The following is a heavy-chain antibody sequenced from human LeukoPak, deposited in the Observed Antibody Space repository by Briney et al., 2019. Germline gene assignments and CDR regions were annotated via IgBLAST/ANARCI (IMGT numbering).Heavy chain of an antibody. CDR1: GFSLSSPGVG. J-gene: IGHJ4*02. Sequence: SGPTLVNPTQTLTLTCTFSGFSLSSPGVGVGWIRQPPGGALEWLAHIKSRLTISKDTSKNQVVLTMTNMDPVDTGTYFCAHLRATDWYFFDYWGQGTLVTVSS. D-gene: IGHD3-9*01. V-gene: IGHV2-5*01. CDR3: AHLRATDWYFFDY. CDR2: I.